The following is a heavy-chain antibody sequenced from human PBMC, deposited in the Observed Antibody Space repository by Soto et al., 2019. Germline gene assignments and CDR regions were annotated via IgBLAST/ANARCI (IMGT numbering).Heavy chain of an antibody. CDR3: ARDVATIFGVVINFDY. D-gene: IGHD3-3*01. Sequence: EVQLVESGGGLVKPGGSLRLSCAASGFTFSSYSMNWVRQAPGKGLEWVSSISSSSSYIYYADSVKGRFTISRDNAKNSLYMQMNSLRAEDTAVYYCARDVATIFGVVINFDYWGQVTLVTVSS. CDR2: ISSSSSYI. J-gene: IGHJ4*02. V-gene: IGHV3-21*01. CDR1: GFTFSSYS.